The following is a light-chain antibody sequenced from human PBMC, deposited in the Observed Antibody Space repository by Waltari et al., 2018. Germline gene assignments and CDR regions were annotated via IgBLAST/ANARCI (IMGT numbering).Light chain of an antibody. CDR1: QDIVNF. J-gene: IGKJ4*01. CDR3: QQYDNYLFVT. V-gene: IGKV1-33*01. CDR2: GAS. Sequence: IQMTQSPSSLSASVGDRVTIPCQASQDIVNFLNWYQQKPGEVPKLLIYGASTLTTGVPSRFSGSGSGTDFTFTITNLQPEDVATYYCQQYDNYLFVTFGGGTKLEIK.